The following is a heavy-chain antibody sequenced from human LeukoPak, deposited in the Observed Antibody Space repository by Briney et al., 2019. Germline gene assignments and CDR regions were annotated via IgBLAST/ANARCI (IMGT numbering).Heavy chain of an antibody. Sequence: ASVKVSYKVSGYTLTELSMHWVRQAPGKGLEWMGGFDPEDGETIYAQKFQGRVTMTEDTSTDTAYMELSSLRSEDTAVYYCATGQWLVREYFQHWGQGTLVTVSS. CDR1: GYTLTELS. V-gene: IGHV1-24*01. D-gene: IGHD6-19*01. CDR3: ATGQWLVREYFQH. J-gene: IGHJ1*01. CDR2: FDPEDGET.